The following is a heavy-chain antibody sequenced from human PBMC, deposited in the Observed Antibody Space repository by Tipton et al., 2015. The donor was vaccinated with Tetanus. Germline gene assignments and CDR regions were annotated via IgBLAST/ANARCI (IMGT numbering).Heavy chain of an antibody. J-gene: IGHJ4*02. D-gene: IGHD4-17*01. CDR3: ARSETLDFCDYSVYFDY. CDR2: IFYSGST. Sequence: TLSLHCTVSGGSISSYYWSWIRQPPGQGLEWIGYIFYSGSTNYNPSLKSRVTISVDTSKNQFSLKLSSVTAADSAVYYCARSETLDFCDYSVYFDYLGQGTLVTVSS. V-gene: IGHV4-59*01. CDR1: GGSISSYY.